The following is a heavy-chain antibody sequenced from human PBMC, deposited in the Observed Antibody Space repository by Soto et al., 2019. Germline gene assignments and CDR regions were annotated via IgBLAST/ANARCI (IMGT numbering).Heavy chain of an antibody. CDR2: IYYSGST. Sequence: SETLSLTCPVSGGSISSGGYYWSWIRQHPGKGLEWIGYIYYSGSTYYNPSLKSRVTISVDTSKNQFSLKLSSVTAADTAVYYCARAALAVAGTSPLDHWGQGTLVTVSS. CDR3: ARAALAVAGTSPLDH. V-gene: IGHV4-31*03. CDR1: GGSISSGGYY. D-gene: IGHD6-19*01. J-gene: IGHJ4*02.